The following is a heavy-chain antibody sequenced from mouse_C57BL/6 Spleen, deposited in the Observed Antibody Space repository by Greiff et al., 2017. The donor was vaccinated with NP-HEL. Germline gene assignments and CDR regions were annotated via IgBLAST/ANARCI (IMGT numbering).Heavy chain of an antibody. CDR2: IHPNSGST. CDR3: AREAVTTVVGAFDY. Sequence: QVQLQQPGAELVKPGASVKLSCKASGYTFTSYWMHWVKQRPGQGLEWIGMIHPNSGSTNYNEKFKSKATLTVDKSSSTAYMQLCSLTSEDSAVYYCAREAVTTVVGAFDYWGQGTTLTVSS. J-gene: IGHJ2*01. D-gene: IGHD1-1*01. V-gene: IGHV1-64*01. CDR1: GYTFTSYW.